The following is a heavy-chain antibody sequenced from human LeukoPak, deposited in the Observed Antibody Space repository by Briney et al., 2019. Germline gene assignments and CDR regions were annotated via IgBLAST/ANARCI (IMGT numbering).Heavy chain of an antibody. CDR2: ISSRGSTI. D-gene: IGHD4-23*01. CDR1: GFSISTYE. CDR3: ASRTTVVTRSYGAFDI. V-gene: IGHV3-48*03. J-gene: IGHJ3*02. Sequence: PGGSLGLSCAASGFSISTYEMNWVRQAPGKGLEWVSYISSRGSTIYCADSVKGRFTISRDNAKNTLYLQMNSLRAEDTAVYYCASRTTVVTRSYGAFDIWGQGTMVTVSS.